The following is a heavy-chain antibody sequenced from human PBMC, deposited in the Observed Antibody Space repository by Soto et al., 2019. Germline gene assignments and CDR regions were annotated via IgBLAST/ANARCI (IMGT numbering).Heavy chain of an antibody. CDR2: ISSNGGST. Sequence: GGSLRLSCSASGFTFSSYAMHWVRQAPGKGLEYVSAISSNGGSTYYADSVKGRFTISRDNSKNTLYLQMSSLRAEDTAVYYCVKESPYGSGSYYLSTWGQGTLVTVSS. CDR1: GFTFSSYA. CDR3: VKESPYGSGSYYLST. J-gene: IGHJ5*02. V-gene: IGHV3-64D*08. D-gene: IGHD3-10*01.